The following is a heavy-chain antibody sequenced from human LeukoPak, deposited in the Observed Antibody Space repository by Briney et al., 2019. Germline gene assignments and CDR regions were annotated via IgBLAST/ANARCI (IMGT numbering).Heavy chain of an antibody. CDR2: ISYDGSNK. CDR1: GFTFSSYG. V-gene: IGHV3-30*03. D-gene: IGHD3-16*01. J-gene: IGHJ4*02. CDR3: AGGVGWYGYFDY. Sequence: PGRSLRLSCAASGFTFSSYGMHWVRQAPGKGLEWVAVISYDGSNKYYADSVKGRFTISRDNAKNSLYLQMNSLRAEDTAVYYCAGGVGWYGYFDYWGQGTLVTVSS.